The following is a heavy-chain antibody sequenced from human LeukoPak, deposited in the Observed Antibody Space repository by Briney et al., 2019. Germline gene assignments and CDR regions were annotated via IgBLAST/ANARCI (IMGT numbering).Heavy chain of an antibody. D-gene: IGHD3-9*01. Sequence: PSETLSLTCTVSGGSISSYYWSWIRQPPGKGLEWIGYIYYSGSTNYNPSLKSRVTISADTSKNQFSLKLSSVTAADTAVYYCAREYHDILTGYFYFDYWGQGTLVTVSS. CDR3: AREYHDILTGYFYFDY. J-gene: IGHJ4*02. V-gene: IGHV4-59*01. CDR2: IYYSGST. CDR1: GGSISSYY.